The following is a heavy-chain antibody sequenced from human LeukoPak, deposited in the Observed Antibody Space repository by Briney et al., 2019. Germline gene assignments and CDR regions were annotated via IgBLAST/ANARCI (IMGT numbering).Heavy chain of an antibody. J-gene: IGHJ3*02. Sequence: PGGSLRLSCAASGFTFSSYSMNWVRQAPGKGLEWVSSISTSSTYIYYADSVKGRFTISRDNAKNSLHLQMNSLRAEDTAVYYCARDDIVTTKDAFDIWGQGTVVTVSS. CDR3: ARDDIVTTKDAFDI. D-gene: IGHD5-12*01. CDR1: GFTFSSYS. V-gene: IGHV3-21*01. CDR2: ISTSSTYI.